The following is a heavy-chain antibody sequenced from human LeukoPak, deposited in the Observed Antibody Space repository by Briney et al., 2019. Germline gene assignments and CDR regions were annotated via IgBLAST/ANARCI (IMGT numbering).Heavy chain of an antibody. CDR3: ARAGAVSSSWYPYGMDV. J-gene: IGHJ6*02. CDR2: IYYSGST. V-gene: IGHV4-39*07. CDR1: GGSNSSSSYY. Sequence: PSETLSLTCTVSGGSNSSSSYYWGWIRQPPGKGLEWIGSIYYSGSTYYNPSLKSRVTISVDTSKNQFSLKLSSVTAADTAVYYCARAGAVSSSWYPYGMDVWGQGTTVTLSS. D-gene: IGHD6-13*01.